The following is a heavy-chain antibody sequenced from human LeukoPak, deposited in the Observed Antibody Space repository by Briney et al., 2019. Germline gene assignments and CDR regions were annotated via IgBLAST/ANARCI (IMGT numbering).Heavy chain of an antibody. CDR2: IKQDGSAK. CDR1: GFTFSRHW. V-gene: IGHV3-7*03. Sequence: HPGGSLRLSCAASGFTFSRHWMYWVRQAPGKGPEWVANIKQDGSAKPYVDSVKGRFTISRDNAKNSLFLQMNSLRAEDTAVYYCARDNGWSADFWGQGTLVTVSS. J-gene: IGHJ4*02. D-gene: IGHD2-15*01. CDR3: ARDNGWSADF.